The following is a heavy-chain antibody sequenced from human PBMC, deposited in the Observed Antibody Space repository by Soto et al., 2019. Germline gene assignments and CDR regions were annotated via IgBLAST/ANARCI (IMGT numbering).Heavy chain of an antibody. V-gene: IGHV3-33*01. CDR1: GFTFSSYG. CDR2: IWYDGSNK. D-gene: IGHD2-15*01. J-gene: IGHJ5*02. Sequence: QVQLVESGGGVVQPGRSLRLSCAASGFTFSSYGMHWVRQAPGKGLAWVAVIWYDGSNKYYADSVKGRFTISRDNSKNTLYLQMNSLRAEDTAVYYCARAPRGRNWFDPWGQGTLVTVSS. CDR3: ARAPRGRNWFDP.